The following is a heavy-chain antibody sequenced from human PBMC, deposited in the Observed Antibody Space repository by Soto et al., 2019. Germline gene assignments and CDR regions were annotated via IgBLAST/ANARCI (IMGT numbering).Heavy chain of an antibody. CDR3: ARQRDGYNPDY. V-gene: IGHV4-39*01. CDR1: GGSISRSSYY. D-gene: IGHD5-12*01. J-gene: IGHJ4*02. Sequence: SETLSLTCTVSGGSISRSSYYWGWIRQPPGKGLEWIGSIYYSGSTYYNPTLKSRVTISVDTSKNQFPLKLSSVTATDTAVYYCARQRDGYNPDYWGQGTLVTVSS. CDR2: IYYSGST.